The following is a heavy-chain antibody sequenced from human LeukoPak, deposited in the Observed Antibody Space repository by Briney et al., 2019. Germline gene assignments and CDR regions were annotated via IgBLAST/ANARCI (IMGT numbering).Heavy chain of an antibody. D-gene: IGHD3-10*01. CDR3: AARGY. Sequence: SETLSLTCTVSGGSISSDYWQWIRQPPGKGLEWVGYIYNSGNNHYNSSLKSRVTISIDTSKNQFSLKLASVTAADTAVYYCAARGYWGQGTLVAVPS. CDR2: IYNSGNN. J-gene: IGHJ4*02. V-gene: IGHV4-59*08. CDR1: GGSISSDY.